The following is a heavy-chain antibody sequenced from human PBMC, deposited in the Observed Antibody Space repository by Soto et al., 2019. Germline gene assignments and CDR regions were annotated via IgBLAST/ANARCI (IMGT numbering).Heavy chain of an antibody. CDR2: SYYSGST. Sequence: PSETLSLTCTVSGGSISSSSYYWGWIRQPPGKGLEWIGSSYYSGSTYYNPSLKSRVTISVDTSKNQFSLKLSSVTATDTDVYYCARHHDSYYYGSGSYQLHPWGQGTLATVSS. V-gene: IGHV4-39*01. CDR3: ARHHDSYYYGSGSYQLHP. J-gene: IGHJ5*02. D-gene: IGHD3-10*01. CDR1: GGSISSSSYY.